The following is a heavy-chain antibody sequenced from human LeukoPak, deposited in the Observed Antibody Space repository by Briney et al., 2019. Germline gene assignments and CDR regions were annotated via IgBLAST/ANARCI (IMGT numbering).Heavy chain of an antibody. CDR3: TRDQHPFDYGDYVVGFNWFDP. D-gene: IGHD4-17*01. Sequence: PGGSLRLSCAASGFTFSSYWMSWVRQAPGKGLEWVANIKQDGSGKYYVDSVKGRFTISRDNAKNSLYLQMNSLRAEDTAVYYCTRDQHPFDYGDYVVGFNWFDPWGQGTLVTVSS. J-gene: IGHJ5*02. V-gene: IGHV3-7*01. CDR2: IKQDGSGK. CDR1: GFTFSSYW.